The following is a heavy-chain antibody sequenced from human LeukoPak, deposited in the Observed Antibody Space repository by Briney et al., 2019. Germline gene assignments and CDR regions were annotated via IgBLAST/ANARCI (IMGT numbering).Heavy chain of an antibody. V-gene: IGHV3-74*01. CDR3: ATNQDFGVVIDI. CDR1: GFTLRKSW. D-gene: IGHD3-3*01. J-gene: IGHJ3*02. CDR2: INSDGSTS. Sequence: GGSLRLSCAASGFTLRKSWMHWVRQAPGQGLAGVSRINSDGSTSNYADSVKGRFTISRDNAKNTLYLQMNGLRAEDTAVYYCATNQDFGVVIDIWGKGTMVTVSS.